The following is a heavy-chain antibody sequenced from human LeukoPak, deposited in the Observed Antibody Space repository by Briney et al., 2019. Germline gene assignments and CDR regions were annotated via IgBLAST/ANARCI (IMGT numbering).Heavy chain of an antibody. D-gene: IGHD3-22*01. CDR3: ARVTGYIVEDYFDY. V-gene: IGHV4-59*01. J-gene: IGHJ4*02. CDR1: GASLSTYS. Sequence: SETLSLTCTVSGASLSTYSCVWIRQPPGKGLEWIGHLHYSGTTNYNPSLKSRVTISVDTSKNQFSLKLSSVTAADTAVYYCARVTGYIVEDYFDYWGQGTLVTVSS. CDR2: LHYSGTT.